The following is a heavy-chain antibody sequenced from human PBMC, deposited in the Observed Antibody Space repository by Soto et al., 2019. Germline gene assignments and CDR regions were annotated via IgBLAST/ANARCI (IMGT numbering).Heavy chain of an antibody. CDR1: GGSISSSSYY. Sequence: PSETLSLTCTVSGGSISSSSYYWGWIRQPPGKGLEWIGSIYYSGSTYYNPSLKSRVTISVDTSKNQFSLKLNSVTAADTAVYYCAGGDYYYYGMDVWGQGTTVTVSS. CDR2: IYYSGST. J-gene: IGHJ6*02. V-gene: IGHV4-39*01. CDR3: AGGDYYYYGMDV. D-gene: IGHD3-10*01.